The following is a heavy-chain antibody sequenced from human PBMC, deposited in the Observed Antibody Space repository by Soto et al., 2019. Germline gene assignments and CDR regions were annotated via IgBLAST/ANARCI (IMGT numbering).Heavy chain of an antibody. CDR1: GFSFSTCG. CDR2: IFHDGSEK. CDR3: ARDPADILTGYPDY. D-gene: IGHD3-9*01. V-gene: IGHV3-33*01. Sequence: HPGGSLRLSCEASGFSFSTCGMHWVRQAPGKGLEWVAAIFHDGSEKYYAHSVKGRFAISRDNSKNTLYLQMSSLRAEDTAVYYCARDPADILTGYPDYWGQGTLVTVSS. J-gene: IGHJ4*02.